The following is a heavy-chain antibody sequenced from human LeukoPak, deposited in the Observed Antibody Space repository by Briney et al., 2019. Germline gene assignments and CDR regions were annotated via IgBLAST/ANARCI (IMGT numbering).Heavy chain of an antibody. CDR2: ISMTSSYI. V-gene: IGHV3-21*01. D-gene: IGHD3-10*01. CDR1: GFTFHSHS. CDR3: ANRGSSMAFDI. J-gene: IGHJ3*02. Sequence: KTGGSLRLSCAASGFTFHSHSMNWVRQAPGKGLEWVSSISMTSSYIYYADSVKGRFTISRDNAKNSLYLQMNSLRAEDTAVYYCANRGSSMAFDIWGQGTMVTVSS.